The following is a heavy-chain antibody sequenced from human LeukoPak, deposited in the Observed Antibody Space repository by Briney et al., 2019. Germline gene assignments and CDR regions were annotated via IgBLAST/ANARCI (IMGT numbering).Heavy chain of an antibody. D-gene: IGHD1-1*01. V-gene: IGHV4-34*01. CDR2: INHSGST. Sequence: SETLTLTCAVYGGTFSGYYWSWIRQPPGKGLEWIGEINHSGSTKYNPSLKSRVPISVDTSKTQFSLKLSSVTAADTAVYYCARTPWKDWNAVPLSFDYWGPGNLVTVSS. CDR1: GGTFSGYY. CDR3: ARTPWKDWNAVPLSFDY. J-gene: IGHJ4*02.